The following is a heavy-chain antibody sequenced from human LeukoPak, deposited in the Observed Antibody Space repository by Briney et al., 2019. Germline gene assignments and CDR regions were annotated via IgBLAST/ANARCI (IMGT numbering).Heavy chain of an antibody. Sequence: TGGSLRLSCAASGFTFSSYGMHWVRQAPGKGLEWVAVIWYDGSNKYYADSVKGRFTISRDNSKNTLYLQMNSLRAEDTAVYYCARDYDFWSGYPLPYYMDVWGKGTTVTVSS. V-gene: IGHV3-33*01. CDR2: IWYDGSNK. CDR1: GFTFSSYG. J-gene: IGHJ6*03. D-gene: IGHD3-3*01. CDR3: ARDYDFWSGYPLPYYMDV.